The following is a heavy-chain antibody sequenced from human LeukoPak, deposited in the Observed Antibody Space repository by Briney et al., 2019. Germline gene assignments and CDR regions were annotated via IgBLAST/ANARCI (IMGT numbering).Heavy chain of an antibody. CDR2: IGSSGNTI. CDR3: VRGLKTAYNYFDY. D-gene: IGHD2-21*02. CDR1: GFTFSDNG. V-gene: IGHV3-48*04. Sequence: GGSLRLSCAASGFTFSDNGMNWARQAPEKGLEWISYIGSSGNTIFYADSVRGRFTISRDNAKNSLFLQMNSLRVEDTAVYYCVRGLKTAYNYFDYWGQGTLVTVSS. J-gene: IGHJ4*02.